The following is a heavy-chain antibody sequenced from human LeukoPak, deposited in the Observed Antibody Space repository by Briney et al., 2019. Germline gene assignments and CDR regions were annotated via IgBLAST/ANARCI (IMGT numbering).Heavy chain of an antibody. CDR3: AKMDTAMVTGYYYYYMDV. V-gene: IGHV3-30*02. CDR1: GFTFSSYA. D-gene: IGHD5-18*01. J-gene: IGHJ6*03. Sequence: QPGGSLRLSCAASGFTFSSYAMSWVRQAPGKGLEWVAFIRYDGSNKYYADSVKGRFTISRDNSKNTLYLQMNSLRAEDTAVYYCAKMDTAMVTGYYYYYMDVWGKGTTVTVSS. CDR2: IRYDGSNK.